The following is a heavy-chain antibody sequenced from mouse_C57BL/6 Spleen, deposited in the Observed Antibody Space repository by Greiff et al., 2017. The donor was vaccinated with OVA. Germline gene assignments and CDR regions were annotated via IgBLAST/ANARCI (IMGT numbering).Heavy chain of an antibody. Sequence: DVMLVESGGGLVQPGGSLSLSCAASGFTFTDYYMSWVRQPPGKALEWLGFIRNKANGYTTEYSASVKGRFTISRDNSQSILYLQMNALRAEDSATYYCARSPLLLYYFDYWGQGTTLTVSS. CDR1: GFTFTDYY. V-gene: IGHV7-3*01. J-gene: IGHJ2*01. CDR2: IRNKANGYTT. D-gene: IGHD2-10*01. CDR3: ARSPLLLYYFDY.